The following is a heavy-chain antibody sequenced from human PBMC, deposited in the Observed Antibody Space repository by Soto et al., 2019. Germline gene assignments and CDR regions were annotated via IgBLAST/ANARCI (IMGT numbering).Heavy chain of an antibody. Sequence: GGSLRLSCAGAGFTFSNYAISWVRQAPGKGLEWVSVISGSGGSAYYADSVKGRFTISRDNSKNTVYLQMNSLRADDTAVYYCAKRDASGSGSYGLDYWGQGTLVTVSS. D-gene: IGHD3-10*01. J-gene: IGHJ4*02. CDR3: AKRDASGSGSYGLDY. CDR2: ISGSGGSA. V-gene: IGHV3-23*01. CDR1: GFTFSNYA.